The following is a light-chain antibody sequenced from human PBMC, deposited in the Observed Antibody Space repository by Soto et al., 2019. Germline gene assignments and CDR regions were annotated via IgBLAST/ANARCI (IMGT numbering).Light chain of an antibody. CDR2: EVT. Sequence: QSVLTQPASVSGSPGQSITISCTGTSSDIGSYRYVSWYQQHPGRAPKLIISEVTHRPSGVSDRFSGSKSGNTASLTIYGLQTEDEAYYYCSSYSTAITLIVFGSGTKVTVL. V-gene: IGLV2-14*01. CDR1: SSDIGSYRY. CDR3: SSYSTAITLIV. J-gene: IGLJ1*01.